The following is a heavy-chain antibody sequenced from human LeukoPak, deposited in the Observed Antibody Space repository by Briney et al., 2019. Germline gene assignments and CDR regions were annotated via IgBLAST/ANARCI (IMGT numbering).Heavy chain of an antibody. CDR3: AADTAMVYYFDY. V-gene: IGHV3-74*01. CDR2: INSDGSST. D-gene: IGHD5-18*01. CDR1: GFTFSSYA. J-gene: IGHJ4*02. Sequence: GGSLRLSCAASGFTFSSYAMSWVRQAPGKGLVWVSRINSDGSSTSYADSVKGRFTISRDNAKNTLYLQMNSLRAEDTAVYYCAADTAMVYYFDYWGQGTLVTVSS.